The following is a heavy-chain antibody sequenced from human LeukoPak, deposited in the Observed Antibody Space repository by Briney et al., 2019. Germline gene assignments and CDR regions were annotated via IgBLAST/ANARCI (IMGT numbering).Heavy chain of an antibody. CDR2: ISSSSSYI. CDR1: GFTFSSYW. V-gene: IGHV3-21*01. Sequence: GGSLRLSCAASGFTFSSYWMSWVRQAPGKGLEWVSSISSSSSYIYYADSVKGRFTISRDNAKNSLYLQMNSLRAEDTAVYYCARDDFHYYDSSGSLDYWGQGTLVTVSS. CDR3: ARDDFHYYDSSGSLDY. D-gene: IGHD3-22*01. J-gene: IGHJ4*02.